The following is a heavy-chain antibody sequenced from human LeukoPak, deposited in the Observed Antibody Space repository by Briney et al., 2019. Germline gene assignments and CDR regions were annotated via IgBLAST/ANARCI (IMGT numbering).Heavy chain of an antibody. Sequence: SETLSLTCTVSGGSVSSYYWSWIRQPPGKGLEWIGYVYYSGSTNYNPSLKSPITISIDTSKMHFSLKLSSVTAADTAVYYCARGAYDSRGWWFDPWGQGSLVTVSS. CDR1: GGSVSSYY. J-gene: IGHJ5*02. CDR3: ARGAYDSRGWWFDP. D-gene: IGHD3-22*01. V-gene: IGHV4-59*02. CDR2: VYYSGST.